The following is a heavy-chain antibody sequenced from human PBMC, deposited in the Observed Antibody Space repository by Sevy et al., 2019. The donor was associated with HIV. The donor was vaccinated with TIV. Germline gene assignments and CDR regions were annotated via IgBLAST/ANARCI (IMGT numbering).Heavy chain of an antibody. CDR2: IYDSGST. CDR3: ARHFRYNWNFGEYFDY. CDR1: GGSISSSSYY. D-gene: IGHD1-7*01. J-gene: IGHJ4*02. Sequence: SETLSLTCTVSGGSISSSSYYWGWIRQPPGKGLEWIGSIYDSGSTYYNPSLKSRVTISVDTSKNQFSLKLSSVTAADTAVYYCARHFRYNWNFGEYFDYWGQGTLVTVSS. V-gene: IGHV4-39*01.